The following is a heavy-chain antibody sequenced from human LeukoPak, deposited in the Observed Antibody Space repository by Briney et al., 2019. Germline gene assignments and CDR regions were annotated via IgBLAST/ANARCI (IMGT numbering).Heavy chain of an antibody. CDR2: IYNSGIT. Sequence: SETLSLTCTVSGGSISSGNYYWSWIRQPAGKGLEYIGRIYNSGITNYNPSLKSRVTISVDTSKNQFSLKLSSVTAADTAVYYCARWVKNSSRLRPFYYYMDVWGKGTTVTISS. V-gene: IGHV4-61*02. CDR3: ARWVKNSSRLRPFYYYMDV. J-gene: IGHJ6*03. CDR1: GGSISSGNYY. D-gene: IGHD6-13*01.